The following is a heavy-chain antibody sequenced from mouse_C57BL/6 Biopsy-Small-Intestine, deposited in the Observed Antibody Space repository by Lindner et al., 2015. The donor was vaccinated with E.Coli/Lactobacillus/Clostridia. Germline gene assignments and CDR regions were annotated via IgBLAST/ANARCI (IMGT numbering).Heavy chain of an antibody. CDR3: ARRGYYYGSGGYFDY. CDR1: GYTFTGYW. Sequence: VQLQESGAELMKPGASVKLSCRATGYTFTGYWIEWVKQRPGHGLEWIGEILPGSGCANYNEKFKGKATFTADTSSNTAYMQLSSLTTEDSAIYYCARRGYYYGSGGYFDYWGQGTALTVSS. J-gene: IGHJ2*01. V-gene: IGHV1-9*01. CDR2: ILPGSGCA. D-gene: IGHD1-1*01.